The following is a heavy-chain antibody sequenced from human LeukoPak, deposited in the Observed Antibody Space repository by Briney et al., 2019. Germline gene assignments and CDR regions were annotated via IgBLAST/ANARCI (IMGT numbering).Heavy chain of an antibody. D-gene: IGHD3-22*01. CDR3: ARAPYYYDSSGYPFFDY. V-gene: IGHV4-30-2*01. Sequence: PSETLSLTCAVSGGSISSGGYSWSWIRQPPGKGLEWIGYIYHSGSTYYNPSLKSRVTISVDRSKNQFSLKLSSVTAADTAVYYCARAPYYYDSSGYPFFDYWGQGTLVTVSS. J-gene: IGHJ4*02. CDR1: GGSISSGGYS. CDR2: IYHSGST.